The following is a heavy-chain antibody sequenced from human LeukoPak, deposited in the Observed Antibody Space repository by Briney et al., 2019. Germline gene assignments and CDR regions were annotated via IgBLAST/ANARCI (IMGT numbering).Heavy chain of an antibody. V-gene: IGHV3-74*01. CDR2: INSDGSST. Sequence: GGSLRLSCAASGFTFSSYWMHWVRQAPGKGLVWVSRINSDGSSTSYADSVKGRFTISRDNAKNTLYLQMNSLRAEDTAVYYCARGGLRDYYDSSGYYYWGQGTLVTVSS. D-gene: IGHD3-22*01. J-gene: IGHJ4*02. CDR1: GFTFSSYW. CDR3: ARGGLRDYYDSSGYYY.